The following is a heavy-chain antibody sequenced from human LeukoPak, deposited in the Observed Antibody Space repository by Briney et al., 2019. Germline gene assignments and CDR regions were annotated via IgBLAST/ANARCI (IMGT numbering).Heavy chain of an antibody. J-gene: IGHJ6*03. V-gene: IGHV3-7*01. Sequence: GGSLRLSCATSGFTFSNYYMSWVRQAPGKGPEWVANINVDGSVKYYVDSVKGRFTISRDNAKSSLYLQMNSLRAEDTAVYFCARPFGDRYSMDVWGKGTTVTVSS. CDR2: INVDGSVK. CDR1: GFTFSNYY. CDR3: ARPFGDRYSMDV. D-gene: IGHD3-10*01.